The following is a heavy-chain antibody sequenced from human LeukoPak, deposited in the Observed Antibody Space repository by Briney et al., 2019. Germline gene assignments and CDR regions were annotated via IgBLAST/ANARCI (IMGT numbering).Heavy chain of an antibody. CDR1: GGSISSYY. CDR3: ARVEMATISIDY. CDR2: IYYSGST. V-gene: IGHV4-59*01. D-gene: IGHD5-24*01. J-gene: IGHJ4*02. Sequence: SETLSLTCTVSGGSISSYYRSWIRQPPGKGLEWIRYIYYSGSTNYNPSLKSRVTISVDTSKNQFSLKLSSVTAADTAVYYCARVEMATISIDYWGQGTLVTVSS.